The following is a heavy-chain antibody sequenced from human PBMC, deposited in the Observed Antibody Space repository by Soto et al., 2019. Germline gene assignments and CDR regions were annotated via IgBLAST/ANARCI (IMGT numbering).Heavy chain of an antibody. CDR2: ISARGVSR. D-gene: IGHD4-17*01. V-gene: IGHV3-23*01. J-gene: IGHJ5*02. CDR3: ARDPNGAKVTTTGGCFDP. Sequence: GSLRLSCAGSGFNFSISAMNWVRQAPGKGLEWVSSISARGVSRYYADSVRGRFTISRDNSKNTLSLQMNNLRVEDTAIYYCARDPNGAKVTTTGGCFDPWGQGTLVTVSS. CDR1: GFNFSISA.